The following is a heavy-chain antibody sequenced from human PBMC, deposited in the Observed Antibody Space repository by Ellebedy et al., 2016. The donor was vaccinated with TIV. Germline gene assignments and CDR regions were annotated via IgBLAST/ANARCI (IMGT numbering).Heavy chain of an antibody. Sequence: GGSLRLXXAASGFTFSDYNMNWVRQAPGKGLEWISYISGTSTTTHYADSVKGRFTISRDNANNSLFLQMNSLRDDDTAVYYCARDLDDILTGYFDYWGQGTLVTVSS. CDR3: ARDLDDILTGYFDY. V-gene: IGHV3-48*02. J-gene: IGHJ4*02. CDR2: ISGTSTTT. D-gene: IGHD3-9*01. CDR1: GFTFSDYN.